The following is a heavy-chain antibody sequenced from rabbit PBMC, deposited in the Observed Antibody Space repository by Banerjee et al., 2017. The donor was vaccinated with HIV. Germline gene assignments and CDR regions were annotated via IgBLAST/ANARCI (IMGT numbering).Heavy chain of an antibody. Sequence: QEQLVESGGGLVQPEGSLTLTCTASGFSFSSSYYMYWVRQAPGEGLEWIACIYAGSSGSTYYASWAKGRFTISKTSSTTVTLQMTSLTAADTATYFCTRGINYAGYAYAHYGYFNLWGQGTLVTVS. CDR2: IYAGSSGST. D-gene: IGHD6-1*01. J-gene: IGHJ4*01. CDR3: TRGINYAGYAYAHYGYFNL. CDR1: GFSFSSSYY. V-gene: IGHV1S45*01.